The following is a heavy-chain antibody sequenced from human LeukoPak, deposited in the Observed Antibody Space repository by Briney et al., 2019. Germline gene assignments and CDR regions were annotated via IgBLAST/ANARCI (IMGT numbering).Heavy chain of an antibody. V-gene: IGHV7-4-1*02. CDR3: ARDPPRYCSSTSCYTPPSYYYYGMDV. CDR2: INTNTGNP. D-gene: IGHD2-2*02. CDR1: GYTFTSYA. J-gene: IGHJ6*02. Sequence: ASVKVSCKASGYTFTSYAMNWVRQAPGQGLEWMGWINTNTGNPTYAHGFTGRFVFSLDTSVSTAYLQISSLKAEDTAVYYCARDPPRYCSSTSCYTPPSYYYYGMDVWGQGTTVTVSS.